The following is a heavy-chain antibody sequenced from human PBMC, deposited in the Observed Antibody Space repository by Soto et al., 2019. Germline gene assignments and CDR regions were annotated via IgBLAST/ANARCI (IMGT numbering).Heavy chain of an antibody. CDR1: GGSISSYY. Sequence: PSETLSLTCTVSGGSISSYYWSWIRQPPGKGLEWIGYIYYSGSTNYNPSLKSRVTISVDTSKNHFSLKVTSVTAADTAVYYCARASDSSGYYYGNWFDPWGQGTLVTVSS. J-gene: IGHJ5*02. CDR2: IYYSGST. D-gene: IGHD3-22*01. V-gene: IGHV4-59*12. CDR3: ARASDSSGYYYGNWFDP.